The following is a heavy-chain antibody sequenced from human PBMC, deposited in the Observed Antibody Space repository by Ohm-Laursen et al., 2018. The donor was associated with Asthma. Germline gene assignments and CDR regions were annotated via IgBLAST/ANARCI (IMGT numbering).Heavy chain of an antibody. V-gene: IGHV1-69-2*01. CDR3: ARSHLYGDYPNGRFDP. CDR2: VDPEDGET. Sequence: ASVKVSCKPSGYTLTDYYMHWVQQAPGKGLEWMGLVDPEDGETIYAEKFQGRVTITADTSTDTAYMELSSLRSEDTAVYYCARSHLYGDYPNGRFDPWGQGTLVTVSS. J-gene: IGHJ5*02. CDR1: GYTLTDYY. D-gene: IGHD4-17*01.